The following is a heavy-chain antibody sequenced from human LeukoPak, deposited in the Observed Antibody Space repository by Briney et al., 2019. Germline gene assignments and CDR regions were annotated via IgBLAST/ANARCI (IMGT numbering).Heavy chain of an antibody. Sequence: SETLSLTCTVSGGSISRSRYYWGWIRQPPGKGLEWIGHFHYTGSPHYNPSLTSRVTISVDTSKNQFSLKLSSVTAADTAVYYCARNPLGYGPDAFDIWGRGTTVTVSS. CDR3: ARNPLGYGPDAFDI. V-gene: IGHV4-39*07. CDR1: GGSISRSRYY. D-gene: IGHD5-12*01. CDR2: FHYTGSP. J-gene: IGHJ3*02.